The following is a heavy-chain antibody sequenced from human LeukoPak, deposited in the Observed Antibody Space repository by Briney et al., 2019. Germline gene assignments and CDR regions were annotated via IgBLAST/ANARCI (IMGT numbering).Heavy chain of an antibody. J-gene: IGHJ3*02. CDR1: GYTFTGYY. CDR3: ARGSGQYCGGDCYSSGLGAFDI. Sequence: ASVKVSCKASGYTFTGYYMHWVRQAPGQGLEWMGWINPNSGGTNYAQKFQGRVTMTRDTSISTAYMELSSLRSEDTAVYYCARGSGQYCGGDCYSSGLGAFDIWGQGTMVTVSS. V-gene: IGHV1-2*02. D-gene: IGHD2-21*01. CDR2: INPNSGGT.